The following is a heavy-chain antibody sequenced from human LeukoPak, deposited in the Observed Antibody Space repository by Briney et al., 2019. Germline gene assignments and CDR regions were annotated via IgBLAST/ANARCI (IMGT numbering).Heavy chain of an antibody. CDR3: VRDHYHRSVNSDNVPVFFGF. V-gene: IGHV1-69*04. CDR1: GGNFYYYD. Sequence: SVKVSCKASGGNFYYYDVSWIRQRQAPREGLGWMGRIIRYRGLANYAPTFQGGVTITAANSTNPDFMELSSLSYDETAVYYCVRDHYHRSVNSDNVPVFFGFWGQGTLGTGSS. D-gene: IGHD3-22*01. CDR2: IIRYRGLA. J-gene: IGHJ4*02.